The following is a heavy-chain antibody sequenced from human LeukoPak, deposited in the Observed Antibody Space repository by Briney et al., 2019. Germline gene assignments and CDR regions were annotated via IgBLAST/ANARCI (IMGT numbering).Heavy chain of an antibody. Sequence: PGGSLRLSCAASGFTFSNSGMHWVRQAPGKGLEWLAVISNDEINKYYGDSVKGRFTISRDNAKNTLFLEMSSLRDEDTAVYYCARDRLQGYYYGMDVWGQGTTVTVSS. CDR2: ISNDEINK. V-gene: IGHV3-30*03. CDR3: ARDRLQGYYYGMDV. D-gene: IGHD2-15*01. J-gene: IGHJ6*02. CDR1: GFTFSNSG.